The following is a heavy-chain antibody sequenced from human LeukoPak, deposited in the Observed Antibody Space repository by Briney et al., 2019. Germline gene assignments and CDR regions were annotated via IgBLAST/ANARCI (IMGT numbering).Heavy chain of an antibody. CDR3: ARDDSGSYSYYFHY. CDR1: GFSFSSYW. Sequence: GGSLRLSCAASGFSFSSYWMNWVRQAAGKGLEWVANIKRDGSEKYYVDSVRGRFTISRDNAKNSLYLQMNSLRAEDTAVYYCARDDSGSYSYYFHYWGQGTLVTVSS. D-gene: IGHD1-26*01. CDR2: IKRDGSEK. V-gene: IGHV3-7*01. J-gene: IGHJ4*02.